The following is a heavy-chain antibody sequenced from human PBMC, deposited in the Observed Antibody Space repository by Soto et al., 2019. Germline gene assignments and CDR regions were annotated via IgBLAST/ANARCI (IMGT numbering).Heavy chain of an antibody. V-gene: IGHV3-7*01. CDR3: ARDGGWADSGYDLDLFDY. J-gene: IGHJ4*02. Sequence: GGSLRLSCAASGFTFSSYWMSWVRQAPGKGLEWVANIKQDGSEKYYVDSVKGRFTISRDNAKNSLYLQMNSLRAEDTAVYYCARDGGWADSGYDLDLFDYWGQGTLVTVSS. CDR1: GFTFSSYW. CDR2: IKQDGSEK. D-gene: IGHD5-12*01.